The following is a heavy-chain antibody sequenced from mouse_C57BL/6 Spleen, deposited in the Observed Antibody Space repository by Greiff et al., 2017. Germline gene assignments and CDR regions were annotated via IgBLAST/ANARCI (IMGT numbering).Heavy chain of an antibody. CDR1: GFSLSTFGMG. V-gene: IGHV8-8*01. D-gene: IGHD2-5*01. Sequence: QVTLKVSGPGILQPSQTLSLTCSFSGFSLSTFGMGVGWIRQPPGKGLEWLAHIWWVDDKYYNPALKSRLTNSKDTSNNQLFLMIANVDTADTATYYCALIPSLYYSNYAVYYFDYWGQGTTLTVSS. CDR3: ALIPSLYYSNYAVYYFDY. CDR2: IWWVDDK. J-gene: IGHJ2*01.